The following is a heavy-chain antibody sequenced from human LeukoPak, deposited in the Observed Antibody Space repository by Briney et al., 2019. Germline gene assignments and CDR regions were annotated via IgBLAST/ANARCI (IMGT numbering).Heavy chain of an antibody. CDR2: IYSGGNT. CDR3: ATQGWQRRSSSDAFDV. V-gene: IGHV3-53*01. Sequence: GGSLRLSCAASGFTVSSNYMSWVRQAPGKGLEWVSIIYSGGNTYYAESVKGRFTVSRDNFKNTLDLQMNSLRPEDTAVYYCATQGWQRRSSSDAFDVWGQGTMVTVSS. J-gene: IGHJ3*01. CDR1: GFTVSSNY. D-gene: IGHD6-25*01.